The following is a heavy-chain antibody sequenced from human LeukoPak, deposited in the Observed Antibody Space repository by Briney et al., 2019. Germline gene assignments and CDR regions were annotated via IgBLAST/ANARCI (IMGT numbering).Heavy chain of an antibody. CDR2: MFAGGYR. CDR3: AREWSAFDF. Sequence: SETLSLTCSVAGDSMDIYKWSWIRQPPGKGLEWIALMFAGGYREYNPSLKSRATISVDTSKNQFSLNLNSVTAADTAVYFCAREWSAFDFWSQGTKVTVSS. V-gene: IGHV4-59*01. D-gene: IGHD2-15*01. J-gene: IGHJ3*01. CDR1: GDSMDIYK.